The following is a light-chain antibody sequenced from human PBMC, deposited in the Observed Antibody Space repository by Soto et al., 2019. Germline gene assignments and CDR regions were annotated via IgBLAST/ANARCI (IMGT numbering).Light chain of an antibody. CDR3: SSYIPNNSTYV. V-gene: IGLV2-14*03. Sequence: QSVLTQPAAMSGSPGQSITISCTGTSSDVGGYNYVSWYQHHPGKAPKRMIHDVSNRPSGVSNRFSGSKSGNTASLTISGLQAEDEADYYCSSYIPNNSTYVFGTGTKVTVL. CDR1: SSDVGGYNY. J-gene: IGLJ1*01. CDR2: DVS.